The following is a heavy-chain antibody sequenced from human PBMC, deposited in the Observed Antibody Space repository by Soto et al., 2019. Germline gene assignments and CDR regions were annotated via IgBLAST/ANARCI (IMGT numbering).Heavy chain of an antibody. CDR2: ISGSGGST. CDR3: AKDLYYYGSGSYYGTDY. V-gene: IGHV3-23*01. CDR1: GFTFGSYA. J-gene: IGHJ4*02. Sequence: GGSLRLSCAASGFTFGSYAMSWVRQAPGKGLEWVSAISGSGGSTYYADSVKGRFTISRDNSKNTLYLQMNSLRAEDTAVYYCAKDLYYYGSGSYYGTDYWGQGTLVTVSS. D-gene: IGHD3-10*01.